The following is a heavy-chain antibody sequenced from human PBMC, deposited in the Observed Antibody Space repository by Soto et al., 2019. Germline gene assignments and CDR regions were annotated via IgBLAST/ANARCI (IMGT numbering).Heavy chain of an antibody. Sequence: SETLSLTCAVYGGSFSGYYWSWIRQPPGKGLEWIGEINHSGSTNYNPSLKSRVTISVDTSKNQFSLKLSSVTAADTAVYYCARGFPNTGSGSYCFDYWGQGTLVTVSS. V-gene: IGHV4-34*01. D-gene: IGHD3-10*01. CDR1: GGSFSGYY. CDR3: ARGFPNTGSGSYCFDY. CDR2: INHSGST. J-gene: IGHJ4*02.